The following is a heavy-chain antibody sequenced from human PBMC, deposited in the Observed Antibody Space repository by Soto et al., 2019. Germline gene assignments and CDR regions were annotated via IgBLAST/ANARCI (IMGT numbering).Heavy chain of an antibody. CDR3: AKDPYRSGWNHFDY. J-gene: IGHJ4*02. Sequence: PGGSLRLSCAASGFTFSNYAMHWVRQAPGKGLEWVAVISYDGSNTYYADSVKGRFIISRDNSKYTLYLQMNSLRAEDTAVFYCAKDPYRSGWNHFDYWGQGTLVTVSS. CDR2: ISYDGSNT. CDR1: GFTFSNYA. V-gene: IGHV3-30-3*01. D-gene: IGHD6-25*01.